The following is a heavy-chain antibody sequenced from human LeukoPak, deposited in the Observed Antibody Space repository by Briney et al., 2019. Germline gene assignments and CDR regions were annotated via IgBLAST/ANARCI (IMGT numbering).Heavy chain of an antibody. Sequence: GGSLRLSCAASGFTFDDYGMSWFRQAPEKGLEWVSGINWNGGSTGYADSVKGRFTISRDNAKNSLYLQMNSLRAEDTALYYCARDSSGSYALDYWGQGTLVTVSS. CDR1: GFTFDDYG. V-gene: IGHV3-20*04. D-gene: IGHD1-26*01. CDR3: ARDSSGSYALDY. CDR2: INWNGGST. J-gene: IGHJ4*02.